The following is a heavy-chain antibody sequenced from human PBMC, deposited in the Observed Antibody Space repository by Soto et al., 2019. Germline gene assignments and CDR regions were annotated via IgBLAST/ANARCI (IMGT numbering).Heavy chain of an antibody. J-gene: IGHJ6*02. CDR2: ISSSGSTI. CDR1: GFTFSDSY. CDR3: ARKKAWTGEWLSLYAPGMDV. Sequence: QVQLVESGGGLVKPGGSLRLSCAASGFTFSDSYMSWIRQAPGKGLEWVSHISSSGSTIYYADSVKGRFTISRDNAKNSLYMQMNSLRAEDTAVYYCARKKAWTGEWLSLYAPGMDVWGQGTTVTVSS. D-gene: IGHD3-22*01. V-gene: IGHV3-11*01.